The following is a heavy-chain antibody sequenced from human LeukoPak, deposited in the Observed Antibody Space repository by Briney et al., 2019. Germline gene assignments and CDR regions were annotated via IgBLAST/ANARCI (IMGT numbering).Heavy chain of an antibody. V-gene: IGHV3-7*02. J-gene: IGHJ5*02. CDR3: APYVVTATSVP. CDR1: GFTFNIYW. D-gene: IGHD2-21*02. CDR2: IKHDGSEK. Sequence: GGSLRLSCAASGFTFNIYWMSWVRQAPGKGLEWVATIKHDGSEKYYVDSVKGRFTISRDNAKNSLYLQMNSLRAEDTAVYYCAPYVVTATSVPWGQGTLVTVSS.